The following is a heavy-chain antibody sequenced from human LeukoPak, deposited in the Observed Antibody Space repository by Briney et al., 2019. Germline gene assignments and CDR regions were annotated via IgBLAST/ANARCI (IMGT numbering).Heavy chain of an antibody. J-gene: IGHJ4*02. Sequence: ASVKVSSKASGYTFTIYGISWVRQAPGQGLAWMGWISAYNGNTNYAQKLQGRVTITTDTSTSTAYMELRSLRSDDTAVYYCARVAADSSSCDNWGQGTLVTVSS. D-gene: IGHD6-13*01. V-gene: IGHV1-18*01. CDR2: ISAYNGNT. CDR3: ARVAADSSSCDN. CDR1: GYTFTIYG.